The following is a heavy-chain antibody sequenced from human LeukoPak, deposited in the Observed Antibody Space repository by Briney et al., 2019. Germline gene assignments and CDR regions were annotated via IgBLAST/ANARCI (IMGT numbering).Heavy chain of an antibody. Sequence: PGGSLRFSCAASGFTFRSYEMNWVRQAPGKGLEWVSYISSSSSTIYYADSVKGRFTISRDNAKNSLYLQMNSLGAEDTAVYYCARDGGAAAGRINYFDYWGQGTLVTVSS. CDR1: GFTFRSYE. V-gene: IGHV3-48*01. D-gene: IGHD6-13*01. CDR2: ISSSSSTI. J-gene: IGHJ4*02. CDR3: ARDGGAAAGRINYFDY.